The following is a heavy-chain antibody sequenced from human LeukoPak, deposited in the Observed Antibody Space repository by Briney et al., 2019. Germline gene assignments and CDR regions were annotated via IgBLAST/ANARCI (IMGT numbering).Heavy chain of an antibody. CDR2: ISHSGINI. J-gene: IGHJ4*02. D-gene: IGHD3-22*01. CDR1: GFSFSDYY. Sequence: GGSLRLSCAASGFSFSDYYMTWLRQAPGKGLEWVSSISHSGINIYQADSVKGRFTVSRDNTKMSLYLQMNSLRAEDTAVYYCARRTYYDYDNGTFYFGYWGQGSLVTVSS. V-gene: IGHV3-11*01. CDR3: ARRTYYDYDNGTFYFGY.